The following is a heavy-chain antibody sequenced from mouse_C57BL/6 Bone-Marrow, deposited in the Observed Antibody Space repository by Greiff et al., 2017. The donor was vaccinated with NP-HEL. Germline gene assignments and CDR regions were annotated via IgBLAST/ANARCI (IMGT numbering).Heavy chain of an antibody. CDR1: GYTFTSYG. V-gene: IGHV1-81*01. D-gene: IGHD1-1*01. CDR2: VYPRSGNT. J-gene: IGHJ2*01. CDR3: ARHSITTVALDY. Sequence: QVQLQQSGAELSRPGASVKLSCKASGYTFTSYGISWVKQRTGQGRERTGEVYPRSGNTYYNEKFKGKATLTADKSSSTAYMELRSLTSEDSAVYFCARHSITTVALDYWGQGTTLTVSS.